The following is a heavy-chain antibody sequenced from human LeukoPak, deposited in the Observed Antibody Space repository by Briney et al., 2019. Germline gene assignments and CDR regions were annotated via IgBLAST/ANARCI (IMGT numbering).Heavy chain of an antibody. V-gene: IGHV3-23*01. J-gene: IGHJ4*02. D-gene: IGHD3-22*01. Sequence: GGSLRLSCAASGFTFSSYAMSWVRQAPGKGLEWVSAISGSGGSTYYADSVKGRFTISRDNSKNTLYLQMNSLRAEDTAVYYCAKDLLVTMIVVVQPFDYWGQGTLVTVSS. CDR3: AKDLLVTMIVVVQPFDY. CDR2: ISGSGGST. CDR1: GFTFSSYA.